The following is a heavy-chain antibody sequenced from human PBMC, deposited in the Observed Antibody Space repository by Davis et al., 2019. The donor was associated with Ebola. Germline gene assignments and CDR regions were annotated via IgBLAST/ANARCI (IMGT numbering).Heavy chain of an antibody. CDR3: ARDAYYYDSSGYYRVGWFDP. D-gene: IGHD3-22*01. V-gene: IGHV4-39*07. CDR2: VYYSGST. CDR1: GGSISTTYYY. J-gene: IGHJ5*02. Sequence: GSLRLSCTVPGGSISTTYYYWGWIRQPPGKGLEWIGSVYYSGSTYYNPSLKSRVTISVDTSKNQFSLKLSSVTAADTAVYYCARDAYYYDSSGYYRVGWFDPWGQGTLVTVSS.